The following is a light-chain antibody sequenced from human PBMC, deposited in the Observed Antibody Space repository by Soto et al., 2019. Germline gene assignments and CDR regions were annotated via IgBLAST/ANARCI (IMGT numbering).Light chain of an antibody. Sequence: EIVLTQSPGTLSLSPGERATLSCRASQSVSSSYLAWYQQKPGQAPRLLIYGASSRATGIPDRFSGSGSGTDFTLTISRLAQEGFAVYYCQQYGSSRTFGGGTKVEIK. V-gene: IGKV3-20*01. J-gene: IGKJ4*01. CDR3: QQYGSSRT. CDR2: GAS. CDR1: QSVSSSY.